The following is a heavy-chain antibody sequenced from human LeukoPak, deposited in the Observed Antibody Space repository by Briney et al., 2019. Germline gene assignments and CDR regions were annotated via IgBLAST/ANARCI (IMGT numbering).Heavy chain of an antibody. D-gene: IGHD4-17*01. CDR1: GGSISSYY. CDR3: ARDSSTLTTHLRY. CDR2: IYYSGST. Sequence: PSETLSLTCTVSGGSISSYYWSWIRQPPDKGLEWIGYIYYSGSTNYNPSLKSRVTISVDTSKSQFSLKLSSVTTADTAVYYCARDSSTLTTHLRYWGQGTLVTVSS. J-gene: IGHJ4*02. V-gene: IGHV4-59*01.